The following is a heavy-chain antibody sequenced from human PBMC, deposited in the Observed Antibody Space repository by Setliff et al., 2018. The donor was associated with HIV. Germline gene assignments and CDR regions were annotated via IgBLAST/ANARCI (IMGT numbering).Heavy chain of an antibody. CDR2: IHTTGST. CDR3: ARGVSVGQLAGGWFDP. V-gene: IGHV4-61*09. Sequence: SETLSLTCTVSGDSISSGGYFWSWIRQPAGKGLEWVGHIHTTGSTNYNPSLKSRVTISVDTSKNQFSLKLSSVTAADTAVYYCARGVSVGQLAGGWFDPWGQGTLVTVSS. J-gene: IGHJ5*02. CDR1: GDSISSGGYF. D-gene: IGHD6-13*01.